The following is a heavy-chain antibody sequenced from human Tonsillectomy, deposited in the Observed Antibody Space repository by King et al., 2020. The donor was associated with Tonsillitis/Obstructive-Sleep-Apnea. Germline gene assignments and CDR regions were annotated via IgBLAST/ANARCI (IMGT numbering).Heavy chain of an antibody. CDR3: ARPIWVDYGNNSADEEGPFDI. D-gene: IGHD4-23*01. V-gene: IGHV4-39*01. CDR1: GGSISSSSYF. CDR2: IYYSGST. Sequence: QLQESGPGLVKPSETLSLTCTVSGGSISSSSYFWGWIRQPPGKGLEWIGNIYYSGSTYYNPSLKSRVTISVDTSKKQFSLKLNSVTAADTAVYYCARPIWVDYGNNSADEEGPFDIWGQGTMVTVSS. J-gene: IGHJ3*02.